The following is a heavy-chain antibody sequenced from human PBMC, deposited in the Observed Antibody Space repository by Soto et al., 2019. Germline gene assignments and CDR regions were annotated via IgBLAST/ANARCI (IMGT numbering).Heavy chain of an antibody. CDR3: ARDFYPVAYFFDC. D-gene: IGHD2-21*01. Sequence: ASVKVSCKASGYTFTNHGISWVRQAPGQGLEWVGWVSGYNDKTKSAQKFQGRVTMTTDTSTSTAYMELRSLRSDDTAVYYCARDFYPVAYFFDCWGQGTLVTVAS. J-gene: IGHJ4*02. CDR2: VSGYNDKT. V-gene: IGHV1-18*04. CDR1: GYTFTNHG.